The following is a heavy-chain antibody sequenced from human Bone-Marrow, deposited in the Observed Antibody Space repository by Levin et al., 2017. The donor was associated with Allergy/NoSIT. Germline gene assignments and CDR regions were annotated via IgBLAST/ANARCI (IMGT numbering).Heavy chain of an antibody. CDR2: VSAYSGNT. CDR1: GYTFTTYG. J-gene: IGHJ6*02. CDR3: ARGHFPYYYYGRDV. V-gene: IGHV1-18*01. Sequence: PWASVKVSCKASGYTFTTYGLTWVRQAPGQGLEWMGWVSAYSGNTNYALNLQDRVTMTTDTATNTAYMELTSLRSDDTAIYYCARGHFPYYYYGRDVWGQGTTVVVSS.